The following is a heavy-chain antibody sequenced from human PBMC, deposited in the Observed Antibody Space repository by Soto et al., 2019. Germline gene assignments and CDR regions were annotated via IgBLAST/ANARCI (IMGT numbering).Heavy chain of an antibody. Sequence: QVQLVQSGAEVKKPGASVKVSCKASGYSFTGYYIHWVRQAPGQGLECMGWINPNSGGTKYPQKFQGRVTMTRDTSISTAYMVLTGLRSDDTAVYYCSRGGIAAAASGEYAMDVWGLGTTVTVSS. CDR1: GYSFTGYY. V-gene: IGHV1-2*02. CDR2: INPNSGGT. D-gene: IGHD6-13*01. CDR3: SRGGIAAAASGEYAMDV. J-gene: IGHJ6*02.